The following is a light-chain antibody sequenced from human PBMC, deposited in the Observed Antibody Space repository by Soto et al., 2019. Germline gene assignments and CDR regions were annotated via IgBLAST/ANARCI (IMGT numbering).Light chain of an antibody. CDR1: SSDVGGYNF. CDR3: CSYAGSNTLL. Sequence: QSALTQPASVSGSPGQSITISCTGTSSDVGGYNFVSWHQQHPGKAPKVMIYEGSKRPSGVSNRFSGSKSGNTASLTISGLQVEDEADYYCCSYAGSNTLLFGGGTKLTVL. V-gene: IGLV2-23*01. CDR2: EGS. J-gene: IGLJ2*01.